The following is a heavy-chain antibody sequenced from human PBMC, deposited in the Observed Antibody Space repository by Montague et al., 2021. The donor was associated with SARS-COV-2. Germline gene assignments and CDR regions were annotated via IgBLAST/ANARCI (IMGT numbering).Heavy chain of an antibody. CDR3: AREVCVCLSVEGSFDY. J-gene: IGHJ4*02. CDR1: GGSISSCSYY. V-gene: IGHV4-39*07. Sequence: SETLSLTCTVSGGSISSCSYYWSCIRQPPGKGLDWIVSIYYSGSTYYNPSLQSPVTISVDTSKNQFSLKLSSVTAADTAVCYCAREVCVCLSVEGSFDYWGQGTLVTVSS. CDR2: IYYSGST. D-gene: IGHD3-10*01.